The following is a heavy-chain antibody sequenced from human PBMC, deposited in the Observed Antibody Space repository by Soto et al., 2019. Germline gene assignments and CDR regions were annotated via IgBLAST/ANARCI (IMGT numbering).Heavy chain of an antibody. Sequence: SETLSLTCTVSGGSISSYYWSWIRQPPGKGLEWIGYTYYSGSTNYNPSLKSRVTISVDTSKNQFSLKLSSVTAADTAVYYCARAPGAAAIDYWGQGTLVTVSS. V-gene: IGHV4-59*01. CDR3: ARAPGAAAIDY. J-gene: IGHJ4*02. D-gene: IGHD6-13*01. CDR2: TYYSGST. CDR1: GGSISSYY.